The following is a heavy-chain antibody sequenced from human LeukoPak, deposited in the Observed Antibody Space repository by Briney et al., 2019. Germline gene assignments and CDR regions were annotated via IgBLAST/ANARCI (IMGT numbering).Heavy chain of an antibody. V-gene: IGHV3-30*18. D-gene: IGHD3-22*01. Sequence: PGGSLRLSCVASGFDFSTYGMHWVRQAPGKGPESVAVISYDSSYRDYGDSVRGRFTVSRDNSKNTLFLQILSVRPEDTAIYYCAKVFIANKYDMGFDFWGQGTLVTVSS. CDR1: GFDFSTYG. J-gene: IGHJ4*02. CDR3: AKVFIANKYDMGFDF. CDR2: ISYDSSYR.